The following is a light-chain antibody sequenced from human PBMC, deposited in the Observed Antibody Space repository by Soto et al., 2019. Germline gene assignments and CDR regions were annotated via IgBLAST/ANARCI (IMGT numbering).Light chain of an antibody. J-gene: IGKJ4*01. V-gene: IGKV3-11*01. CDR3: QQRRDWTLT. CDR1: QSVDGY. CDR2: DVS. Sequence: EIVLTQSPATLSLSPGERATLSCRASQSVDGYVAWFQQKPGQAPSLLIYDVSNRAVGVPARFSGSGSGTDYTLTINSLEPEDCAVYYCQQRRDWTLTFGGGTKVEI.